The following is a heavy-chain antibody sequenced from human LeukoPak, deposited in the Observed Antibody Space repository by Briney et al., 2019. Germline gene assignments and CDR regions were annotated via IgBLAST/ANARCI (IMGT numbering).Heavy chain of an antibody. CDR2: TYYRSKWYS. CDR1: GHSVSSHTAA. CDR3: AKGWGFNI. D-gene: IGHD3-16*01. Sequence: SQTLSLTCAVSGHSVSSHTAAWNWIGQSPSKGLEWLGRTYYRSKWYSDYAVSVKSRITITPDTSKNQFSLQLNSVTPEDTAVYYCAKGWGFNIWGQGTMVTVSS. J-gene: IGHJ3*02. V-gene: IGHV6-1*01.